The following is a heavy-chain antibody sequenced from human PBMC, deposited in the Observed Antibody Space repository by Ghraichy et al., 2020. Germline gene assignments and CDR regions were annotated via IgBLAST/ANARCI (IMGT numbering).Heavy chain of an antibody. J-gene: IGHJ2*01. Sequence: GESLNISCAASGFTFSSYAMSWVRQAPGKGLEWVSTISGGGGSTYYADSVKGRFTISRDNSENTLYLQMNSLRADDTAIYYCAKDQRVVGTSPGGGYWYFDLWGRGTLVTVSS. CDR3: AKDQRVVGTSPGGGYWYFDL. CDR1: GFTFSSYA. V-gene: IGHV3-23*01. CDR2: ISGGGGST. D-gene: IGHD3-16*01.